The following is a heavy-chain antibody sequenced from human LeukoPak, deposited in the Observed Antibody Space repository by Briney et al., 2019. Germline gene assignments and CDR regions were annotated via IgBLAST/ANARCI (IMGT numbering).Heavy chain of an antibody. CDR3: ARYKDYDSSGYYYYFDY. CDR1: GYTFTGCY. J-gene: IGHJ4*02. CDR2: INPNSGGT. D-gene: IGHD3-22*01. V-gene: IGHV1-2*02. Sequence: ASVKVSCEASGYTFTGCYMHWVRQAPGQGLEWMGWINPNSGGTNYAQKFQGRVTMTRDTSISTAYMELSRLRSDDTAVYYCARYKDYDSSGYYYYFDYWGQGTLVTVSS.